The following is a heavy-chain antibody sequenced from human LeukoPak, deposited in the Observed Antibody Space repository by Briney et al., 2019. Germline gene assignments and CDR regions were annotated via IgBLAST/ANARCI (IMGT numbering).Heavy chain of an antibody. CDR1: GGSFSGYY. J-gene: IGHJ6*03. V-gene: IGHV4-34*01. D-gene: IGHD6-13*01. CDR2: INHSGST. Sequence: SETLSLTCAVYGGSFSGYYWSWIRQPPGKGLEWIGEINHSGSTNYNPSLKSRVTISVDTSKNQFSLKLSSVTAADTAVYYCARNIAPADRYYYYMDVWGKGTTVTISS. CDR3: ARNIAPADRYYYYMDV.